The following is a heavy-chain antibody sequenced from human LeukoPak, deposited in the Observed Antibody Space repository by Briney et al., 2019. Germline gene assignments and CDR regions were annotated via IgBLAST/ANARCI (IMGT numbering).Heavy chain of an antibody. J-gene: IGHJ4*02. CDR3: ARGDSGSYYDSSGSISYYFDY. Sequence: SETLSLTCTVSGDSFSSHYWTWIRQPPGKGLEWIGYISYRGSTNYNPSLKSRVTISVDTSKNQFSLKLSSVTAADTAVYYCARGDSGSYYDSSGSISYYFDYWGQGTLVTVSS. V-gene: IGHV4-59*11. D-gene: IGHD3-22*01. CDR2: ISYRGST. CDR1: GDSFSSHY.